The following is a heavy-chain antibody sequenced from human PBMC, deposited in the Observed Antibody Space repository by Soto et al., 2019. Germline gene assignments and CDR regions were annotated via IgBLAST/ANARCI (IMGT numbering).Heavy chain of an antibody. J-gene: IGHJ3*02. D-gene: IGHD2-15*01. V-gene: IGHV4-34*01. CDR3: ASLSKPVVVVAAPENAFDI. CDR2: INHSGST. Sequence: SETLSLTCAVYGGSFSGYYWSWIRQPPGKGLEWIGEINHSGSTNYNPSLKSRVTISVDTSKNQFSLKLSSVTAADTAVYYCASLSKPVVVVAAPENAFDIWGQGTMVTVSS. CDR1: GGSFSGYY.